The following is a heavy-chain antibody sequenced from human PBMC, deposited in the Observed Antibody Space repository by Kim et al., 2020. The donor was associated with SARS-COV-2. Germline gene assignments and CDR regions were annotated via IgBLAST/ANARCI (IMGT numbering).Heavy chain of an antibody. CDR1: GFTFSSYA. D-gene: IGHD3-16*01. V-gene: IGHV3-23*01. Sequence: GGSLRLSCASSGFTFSSYAMSWVRQAPGKALEWVSAISGSGGSTYYADSVKGRFTISRDNSKIPLYLQMNSLRAEDTAVYYCAKVWGEYGGNLDAFDFWGQGTMVTVSS. J-gene: IGHJ3*01. CDR2: ISGSGGST. CDR3: AKVWGEYGGNLDAFDF.